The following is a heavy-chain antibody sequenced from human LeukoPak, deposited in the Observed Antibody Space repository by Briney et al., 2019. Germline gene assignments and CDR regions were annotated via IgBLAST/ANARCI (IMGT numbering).Heavy chain of an antibody. CDR2: TYYRSKWYN. D-gene: IGHD3-9*01. CDR3: ARDRVLTGYPDNWFDP. V-gene: IGHV6-1*01. Sequence: SQTLSLTCAISGDCVSSNSAAWNWIRQSPSRGLEWLGWTYYRSKWYNDYAVSVKSRITINPHTSKNQFSLQLNSVTPEDTAVYYCARDRVLTGYPDNWFDPWGQGTLVTVSS. CDR1: GDCVSSNSAA. J-gene: IGHJ5*02.